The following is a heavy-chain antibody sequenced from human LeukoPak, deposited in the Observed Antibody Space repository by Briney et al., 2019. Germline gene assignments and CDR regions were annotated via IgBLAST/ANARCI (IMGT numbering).Heavy chain of an antibody. CDR3: ACLTTADAFDI. Sequence: SETLSLTCTVSGGSISSYYWSWIRQPPGKGLEWIGYIYYSGSTNYNPSLKSRVIISVDTSKNQFSLKLSSVTAADTAVYYCACLTTADAFDIWGQGTMVTVS. V-gene: IGHV4-59*01. CDR1: GGSISSYY. CDR2: IYYSGST. J-gene: IGHJ3*02. D-gene: IGHD3-22*01.